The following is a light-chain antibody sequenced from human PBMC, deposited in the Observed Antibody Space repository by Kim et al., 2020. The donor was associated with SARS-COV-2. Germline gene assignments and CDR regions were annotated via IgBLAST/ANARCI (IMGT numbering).Light chain of an antibody. CDR2: AAS. CDR3: QQLNTFPLT. Sequence: QLTQSPSFLSASVGDRVTITCRASQDIDTYLAWYQQKPGKAPKLLIFAASVLQGGVPSRFSGSGSGTEFSLTISSLQPEDFATYYCQQLNTFPLTFGGGSKVDIK. V-gene: IGKV1-9*01. J-gene: IGKJ4*01. CDR1: QDIDTY.